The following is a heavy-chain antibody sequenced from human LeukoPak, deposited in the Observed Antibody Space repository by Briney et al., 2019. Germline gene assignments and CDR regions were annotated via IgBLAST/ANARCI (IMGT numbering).Heavy chain of an antibody. CDR1: GYTFTKYV. CDR3: ARDDCGGTCYPGGY. CDR2: INVGNGDT. D-gene: IGHD2-21*02. Sequence: ASVKVSRKASGYTFTKYVVHWVCQAPGQRPEWMGWINVGNGDTKDSQNFQDRVTITREKSTTTAYMELSSLTSEDTALYYCARDDCGGTCYPGGYWGQGTLVPVSS. J-gene: IGHJ4*02. V-gene: IGHV1-3*01.